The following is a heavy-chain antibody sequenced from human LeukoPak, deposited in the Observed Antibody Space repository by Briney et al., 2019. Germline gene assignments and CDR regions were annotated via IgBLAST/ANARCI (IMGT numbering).Heavy chain of an antibody. CDR3: ARGPGRGGEMDV. CDR2: IRDKGSSHTT. D-gene: IGHD2-21*01. V-gene: IGHV3-72*01. J-gene: IGHJ6*02. Sequence: GGSLRLSCAASGFAFSDHCMDWVRQAPGEGLEWVARIRDKGSSHTTGYAASVKGRFTISRDDSKNSLYLQMNSLKIQDTAVYYCARGPGRGGEMDVWGQGTTVTVSS. CDR1: GFAFSDHC.